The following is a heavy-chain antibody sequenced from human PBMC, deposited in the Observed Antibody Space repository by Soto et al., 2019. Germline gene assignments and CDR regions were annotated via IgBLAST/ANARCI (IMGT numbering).Heavy chain of an antibody. V-gene: IGHV3-9*01. CDR3: AKEGDGMDV. J-gene: IGHJ6*02. D-gene: IGHD1-26*01. CDR1: GFTFEDCA. CDR2: ISWNSGSI. Sequence: EVQFVESGGGLVQPGRSLRLSCVASGFTFEDCAMHWVRQAPGKGLEWVSGISWNSGSIGYADSVKGRFTISRDNAKNSLYLQMNSLRPEDTALYYCAKEGDGMDVWGQGTTVTVSS.